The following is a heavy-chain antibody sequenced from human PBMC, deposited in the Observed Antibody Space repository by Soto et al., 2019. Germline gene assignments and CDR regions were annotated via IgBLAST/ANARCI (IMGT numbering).Heavy chain of an antibody. CDR1: GYTFTSYG. V-gene: IGHV1-18*01. Sequence: QVNLVQSGAEVRKPGASVKVSCKGSGYTFTSYGIAWVRQAPGQGLEWMGWISAHNDNTNYAQKVQGRVTVTRDTSTSTAYMELRNLRSVDTAVYYFASGRYGDYWGQGALVTVSS. CDR2: ISAHNDNT. D-gene: IGHD1-26*01. J-gene: IGHJ4*02. CDR3: ASGRYGDY.